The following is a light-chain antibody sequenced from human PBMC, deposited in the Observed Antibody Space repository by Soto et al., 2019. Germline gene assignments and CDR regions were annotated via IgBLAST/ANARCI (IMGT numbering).Light chain of an antibody. J-gene: IGKJ4*01. CDR3: QQVKSYPHT. CDR1: QAITNN. CDR2: EES. Sequence: DIHLTQSPSSLSASVGDRVTITCRASQAITNNLAWYQQKPGNPPRLLIYEESTLHSGVPSRFSGRKVGTQFILTIDSLHPEDFATYYWQQVKSYPHTFGGGTKVEIK. V-gene: IGKV1-9*01.